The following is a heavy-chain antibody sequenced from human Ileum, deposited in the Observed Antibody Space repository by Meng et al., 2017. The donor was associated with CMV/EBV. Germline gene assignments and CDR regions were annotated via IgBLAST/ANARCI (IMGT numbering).Heavy chain of an antibody. CDR2: INQDGSEK. CDR3: ARRPLGYCSTMSCQPFWYFEL. Sequence: GGSLRLSCAASGFTFSNYWMSWVRQAPGKGLEWVANINQDGSEKYYVGSAKGRFTISRDNAKNSMYLQMTSLRAEDAAVYYCARRPLGYCSTMSCQPFWYFELWGRGTLVTVSS. D-gene: IGHD2-2*01. V-gene: IGHV3-7*01. CDR1: GFTFSNYW. J-gene: IGHJ2*01.